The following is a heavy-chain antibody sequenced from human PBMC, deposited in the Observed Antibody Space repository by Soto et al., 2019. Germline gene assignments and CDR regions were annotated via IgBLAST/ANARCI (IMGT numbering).Heavy chain of an antibody. V-gene: IGHV1-18*01. J-gene: IGHJ4*02. D-gene: IGHD6-13*01. CDR1: GYTFTTYG. CDR3: ARDLLYSSSWQPAYDH. Sequence: QVQLVQSGAEVKKPGASVKVSCKASGYTFTTYGISWVRQAPGQGLEWMGWISAYNGNTNYAQKLQGRVTMTTDTSTSTAYMELRSLRSADTAVYYCARDLLYSSSWQPAYDHWGQGTLVTVSS. CDR2: ISAYNGNT.